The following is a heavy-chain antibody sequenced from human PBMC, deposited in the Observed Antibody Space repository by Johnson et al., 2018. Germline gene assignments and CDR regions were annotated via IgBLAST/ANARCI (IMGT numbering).Heavy chain of an antibody. V-gene: IGHV3-7*01. CDR2: INEGGSAN. CDR1: GFILATEW. D-gene: IGHD5-24*01. CDR3: AGARMAYHTGIDF. Sequence: VQLVESGGGLVQXGGSXRLXCAATGFILATEWMSWVSQAQGKGLEWVANINEGGSANNLLSSLRGRFTLSRDHAKNSLYLQENSLRADDTAVYYFAGARMAYHTGIDFWGQGILVTVSS. J-gene: IGHJ4*02.